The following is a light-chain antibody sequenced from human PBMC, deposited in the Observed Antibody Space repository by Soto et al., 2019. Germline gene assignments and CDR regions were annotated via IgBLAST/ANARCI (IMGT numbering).Light chain of an antibody. CDR1: QSISNW. J-gene: IGKJ2*02. Sequence: DIQMTQAPSTLSASVGDRVIITCRARQSISNWLAWYQQKPGKAPKLLLYDASSLESGIPFRFRGSGSGKEFTLTIISLQPDDFSTYYCQHYNSYSGTFAQGTKLEIK. V-gene: IGKV1-5*01. CDR2: DAS. CDR3: QHYNSYSGT.